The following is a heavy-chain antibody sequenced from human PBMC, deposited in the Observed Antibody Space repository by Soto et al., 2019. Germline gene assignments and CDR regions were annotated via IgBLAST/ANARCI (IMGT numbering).Heavy chain of an antibody. Sequence: QVQLVESGGGVVQPGRSLRLSCAASGFIFSSYTMHWVRQAPGKGLVWVGVITYDGSNQYYADSVKGRFTISRDNSRTILLLQMNSLRPDDTAVYYCARAPSGSYPEFDYWGQGTLVTVSS. CDR1: GFIFSSYT. D-gene: IGHD1-26*01. CDR2: ITYDGSNQ. V-gene: IGHV3-30-3*01. CDR3: ARAPSGSYPEFDY. J-gene: IGHJ4*02.